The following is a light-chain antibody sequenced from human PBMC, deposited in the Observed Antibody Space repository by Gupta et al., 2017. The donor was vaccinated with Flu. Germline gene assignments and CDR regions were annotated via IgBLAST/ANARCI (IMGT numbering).Light chain of an antibody. V-gene: IGKV1-39*01. CDR1: QSISSY. CDR2: AAS. Sequence: DIQMTQSPSSLSASVGDRVTIPCRASQSISSYLNWYQQKPGKAPKLLIYAASSLKSGVPSRFSGSGSGTDFTLTISRLQPEDFATYYCQQSDSTPYSFGQGTKLEIK. CDR3: QQSDSTPYS. J-gene: IGKJ2*03.